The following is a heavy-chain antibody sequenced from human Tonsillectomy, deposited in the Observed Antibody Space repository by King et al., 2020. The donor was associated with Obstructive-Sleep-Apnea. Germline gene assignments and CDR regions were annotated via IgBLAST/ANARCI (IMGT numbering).Heavy chain of an antibody. J-gene: IGHJ4*02. CDR3: ARVTQLRYFDWTPYDY. D-gene: IGHD3-9*01. Sequence: VQLVESGGGLVQPGGSLRLSCAASGFTFSDHYMDWVHQAPGKGLEWVGRTRNKANSYTTEYAASVKGRFTISRDDSKNSLYLQMNSLKTEDTAVYYCARVTQLRYFDWTPYDYWGQGTLVTVSS. V-gene: IGHV3-72*01. CDR1: GFTFSDHY. CDR2: TRNKANSYTT.